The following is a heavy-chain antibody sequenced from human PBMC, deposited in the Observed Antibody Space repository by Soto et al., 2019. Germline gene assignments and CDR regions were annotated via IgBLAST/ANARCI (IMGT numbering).Heavy chain of an antibody. CDR3: VRRVASGPRSWFDP. J-gene: IGHJ5*02. CDR1: EDTFTHYA. V-gene: IGHV1-8*02. Sequence: QVELVQSGAEVKKPGASVKVSCQASEDTFTHYAINWVRQATGQGLEWMGWMNPNTGNIDYAHKLQGRLTMTRDTTTRTVYMELSSLRSDATAVYYCVRRVASGPRSWFDPWGQGTLVTVSS. D-gene: IGHD2-21*01. CDR2: MNPNTGNI.